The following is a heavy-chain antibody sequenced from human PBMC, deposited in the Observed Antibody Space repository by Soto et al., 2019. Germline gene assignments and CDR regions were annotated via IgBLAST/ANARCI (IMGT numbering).Heavy chain of an antibody. CDR3: AHYCGGGSCYGNFDS. D-gene: IGHD2-15*01. V-gene: IGHV4-30-4*01. J-gene: IGHJ4*02. Sequence: QVQLQESGPGLVKPSQTLSLTCTVSGGSISSGDYYWSWIRQPPGKGLEWIGYIYYSGSTYYNPSLTSRDTISVDTSKNQFSLKRSSVTDADTAVYYWAHYCGGGSCYGNFDSWGQGTLVTVCS. CDR1: GGSISSGDYY. CDR2: IYYSGST.